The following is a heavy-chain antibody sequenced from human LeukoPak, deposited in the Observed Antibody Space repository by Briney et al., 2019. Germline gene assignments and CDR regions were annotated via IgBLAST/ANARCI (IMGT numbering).Heavy chain of an antibody. CDR2: IYYSGST. CDR3: ARSRPYMNAFDI. Sequence: SETLSLTCTVSGGSISSYYWNWIRQPPGKGLEWIGSIYYSGSTNYNPSLKSRVTISVDTSKNQFSLKLSSVTAADTAVYYCARSRPYMNAFDIWGQGTMVTVSS. V-gene: IGHV4-59*12. CDR1: GGSISSYY. J-gene: IGHJ3*02. D-gene: IGHD3-16*01.